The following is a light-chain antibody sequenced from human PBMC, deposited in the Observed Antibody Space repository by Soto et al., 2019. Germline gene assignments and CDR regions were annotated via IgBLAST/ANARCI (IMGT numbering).Light chain of an antibody. CDR2: EVS. CDR1: SSDVGSYNY. V-gene: IGLV2-8*01. J-gene: IGLJ2*01. CDR3: ISYAGSNNFV. Sequence: QSALTQPPSASGSPGQSVTISCTGTSSDVGSYNYVSWYQQHPGKAPKLMIFEVSKRPSGVPDRFSGSKSGNTASLTVSGLQAEDEADYYCISYAGSNNFVFGGGTKVTVL.